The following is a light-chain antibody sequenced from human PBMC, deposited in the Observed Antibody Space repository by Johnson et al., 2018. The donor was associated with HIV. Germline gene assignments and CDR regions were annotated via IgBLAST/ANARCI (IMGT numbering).Light chain of an antibody. J-gene: IGLJ1*01. Sequence: QSVLSQPPSVYAAPGQKVTISCSGSSSNIGNNYVSWYQQLPGTAPKLLIYDNNKRPSGIPDRFSGSKSGTSATLGITGLQTGDEADYYCGTWDSSLSAAYVFGTGTKVTVL. CDR3: GTWDSSLSAAYV. CDR1: SSNIGNNY. CDR2: DNN. V-gene: IGLV1-51*01.